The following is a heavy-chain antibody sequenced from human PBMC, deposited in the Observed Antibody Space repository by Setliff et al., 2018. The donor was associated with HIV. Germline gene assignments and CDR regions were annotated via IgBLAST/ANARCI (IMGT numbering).Heavy chain of an antibody. CDR2: ISAYSGNT. V-gene: IGHV1-18*04. Sequence: GESLKISCKGSGYSFTSYWISWVRQAPGQGLEWMGWISAYSGNTHYAQKYQGRVTMTTDTSTSTAYMELRSLRSHDTAVYYCARAEYYEYVWGSYPDSWSDPWGQGTLVTVS. CDR3: ARAEYYEYVWGSYPDSWSDP. D-gene: IGHD3-16*02. CDR1: GYSFTSYW. J-gene: IGHJ5*02.